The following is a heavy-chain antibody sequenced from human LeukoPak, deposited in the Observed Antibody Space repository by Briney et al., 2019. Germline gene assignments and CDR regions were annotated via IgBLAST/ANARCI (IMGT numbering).Heavy chain of an antibody. V-gene: IGHV4-59*01. CDR1: GDFISRYY. CDR2: VTDRGGT. J-gene: IGHJ4*02. Sequence: SETLSLTCTVSGDFISRYYWSWIRQSPGKGLEGIWYVTDRGGTTYNPSLKSRAIISADTSKNQFSLKVTSVTAADTAVYYCARASDSGDWHLGYWGQGTLVTVSS. D-gene: IGHD2-21*02. CDR3: ARASDSGDWHLGY.